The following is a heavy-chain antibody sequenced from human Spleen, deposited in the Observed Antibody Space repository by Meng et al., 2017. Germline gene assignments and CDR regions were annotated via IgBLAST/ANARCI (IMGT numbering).Heavy chain of an antibody. D-gene: IGHD3-9*01. J-gene: IGHJ4*02. Sequence: GESLKISCAASGFTFSSCCMSWVRQAPGKGLEWVSLISWDGGSTYYADSVEGRFTISRDNSKNSLYLQMNSLRTEDTALYYCARDSRFRYFYWSYDYWGQGTLVTVSS. CDR3: ARDSRFRYFYWSYDY. CDR2: ISWDGGST. V-gene: IGHV3-43*01. CDR1: GFTFSSCC.